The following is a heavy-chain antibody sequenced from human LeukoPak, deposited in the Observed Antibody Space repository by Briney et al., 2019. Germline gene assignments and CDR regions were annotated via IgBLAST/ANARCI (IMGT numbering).Heavy chain of an antibody. J-gene: IGHJ3*02. D-gene: IGHD3-10*01. Sequence: PSETLSLTCTVSGGSISSSSYYWGWIRQPPGKGLEWIGSIYYSGSTNYNPSLKSRVTISVDTSKNQFSLKLSSVTAADTAVYYCARRIRGVNDAFDIWGQGTMVTVSS. CDR3: ARRIRGVNDAFDI. CDR2: IYYSGST. CDR1: GGSISSSSYY. V-gene: IGHV4-39*07.